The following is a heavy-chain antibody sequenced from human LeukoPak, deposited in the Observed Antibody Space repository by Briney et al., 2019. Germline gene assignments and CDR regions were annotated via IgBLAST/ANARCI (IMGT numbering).Heavy chain of an antibody. J-gene: IGHJ4*02. CDR1: GYTFTSYG. CDR3: ARARITIFGVVIPDFDY. CDR2: ISGYNGNT. D-gene: IGHD3-3*01. V-gene: IGHV1-18*01. Sequence: ASVKVSCKASGYTFTSYGINWVRQAPGQGPEWMAWISGYNGNTNYAQKLQGRVTMTTDTSTSTAYMELRSLRSDDTAVYYCARARITIFGVVIPDFDYWGQGTLVTVSS.